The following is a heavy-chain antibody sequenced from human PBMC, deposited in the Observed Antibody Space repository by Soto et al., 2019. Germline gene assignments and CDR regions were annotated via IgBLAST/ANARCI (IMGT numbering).Heavy chain of an antibody. Sequence: PSETLSLTCTVSGGSISSGDYYWSWIRQPPGKGLEWIGYIYYSGSTYYNPCLTSRVTISVDTSKNQFSLKLSSVTAADTAVYSWARGGLVEAYDYYGTDVSGQGTTLTVSS. V-gene: IGHV4-30-4*01. CDR2: IYYSGST. D-gene: IGHD3-16*01. CDR3: ARGGLVEAYDYYGTDV. CDR1: GGSISSGDYY. J-gene: IGHJ6*02.